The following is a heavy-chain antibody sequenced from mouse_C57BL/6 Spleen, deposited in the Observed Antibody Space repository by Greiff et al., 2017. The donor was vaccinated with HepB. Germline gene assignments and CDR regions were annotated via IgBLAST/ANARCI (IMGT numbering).Heavy chain of an antibody. J-gene: IGHJ4*01. CDR2: INPNYGTT. D-gene: IGHD1-1*01. CDR1: GYSFTDYN. Sequence: VQLQQSGPELVKPGASVKISCKASGYSFTDYNMNWVKQSNGKSLEWIGVINPNYGTTSYNQKFKGKATLTVDQSSSTAYMQLNSLTSEDSAVYYCARPHYCGSSYEGGAMDYWGQGTSVTVSS. CDR3: ARPHYCGSSYEGGAMDY. V-gene: IGHV1-39*01.